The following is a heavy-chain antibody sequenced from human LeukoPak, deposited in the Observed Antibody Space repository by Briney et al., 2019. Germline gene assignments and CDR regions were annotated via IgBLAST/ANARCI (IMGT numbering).Heavy chain of an antibody. D-gene: IGHD5-12*01. J-gene: IGHJ4*02. CDR2: IIPIFGTA. V-gene: IGHV1-69*01. CDR1: GGTFSSYA. CDR3: ARESGSGSTFDY. Sequence: GASVKVSCKASGGTFSSYAISWVRQAPGQGLEWMGGIIPIFGTANYAQKFQGRVTITADESTSTAYMELSSLRSEDTAVYYCARESGSGSTFDYWGQGTLVTVSS.